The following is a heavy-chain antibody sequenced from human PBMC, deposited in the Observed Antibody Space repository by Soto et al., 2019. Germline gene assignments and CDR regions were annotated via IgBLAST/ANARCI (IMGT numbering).Heavy chain of an antibody. CDR2: ISSSSSYT. D-gene: IGHD3-22*01. J-gene: IGHJ3*02. Sequence: PGGSLRLSCAASGFTFSDYYMSWIRQAPGKGLEWVSYISSSSSYTNYADSVKGRFTISRDNAKNSLYLQMNSLRAEDTAVYYCARPWGSGYTYDPFDIWGQGTMVTVSS. V-gene: IGHV3-11*06. CDR1: GFTFSDYY. CDR3: ARPWGSGYTYDPFDI.